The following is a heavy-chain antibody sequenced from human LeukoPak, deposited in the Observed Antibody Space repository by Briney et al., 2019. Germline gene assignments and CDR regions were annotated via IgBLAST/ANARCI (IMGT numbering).Heavy chain of an antibody. CDR2: IYSGGST. CDR3: ARSPPYYGESYYYYYGMDV. Sequence: PGGSLRLSCAASGFTVSSNYMSWVRQAPGKGLEWVSVIYSGGSTYYADSVKGRFTISRDNSKNTLYLQVNSLRAEDTAVYYCARSPPYYGESYYYYYGMDVWGQGTTVTVPS. J-gene: IGHJ6*02. CDR1: GFTVSSNY. V-gene: IGHV3-66*01. D-gene: IGHD4-17*01.